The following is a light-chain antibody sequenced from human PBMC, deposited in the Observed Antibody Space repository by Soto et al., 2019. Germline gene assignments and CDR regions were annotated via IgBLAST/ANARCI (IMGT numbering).Light chain of an antibody. Sequence: QSVLTQPPSASGTPGQRVTIACSGSSSNIGSTTVKWYQQLPGTAPKLLIXNNNQRPSGVPDRFSGSKSGTSASLAISGLQSEDEADYYCAAWDDSLNGVVFGGGTKLTVL. CDR1: SSNIGSTT. J-gene: IGLJ3*02. V-gene: IGLV1-44*01. CDR3: AAWDDSLNGVV. CDR2: NNN.